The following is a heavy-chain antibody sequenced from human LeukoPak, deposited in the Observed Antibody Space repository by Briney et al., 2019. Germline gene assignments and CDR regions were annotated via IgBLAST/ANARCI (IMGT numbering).Heavy chain of an antibody. Sequence: GGSLRLSCTASGFTFSSYWMHWVRHAPGKGLVWVSRINSDGGSTSYADSVKGRFTISRDNAKNTLYLQMNSLRAEDTAVYYCARRIQGMAPYYFDCWGQGTLVTVSS. CDR1: GFTFSSYW. J-gene: IGHJ4*02. V-gene: IGHV3-74*01. D-gene: IGHD5-24*01. CDR3: ARRIQGMAPYYFDC. CDR2: INSDGGST.